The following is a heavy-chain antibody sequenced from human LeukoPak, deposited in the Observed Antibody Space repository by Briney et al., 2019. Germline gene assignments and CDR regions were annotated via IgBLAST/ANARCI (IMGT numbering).Heavy chain of an antibody. CDR3: AKGWGDSQYYCYYYMDV. D-gene: IGHD2-21*02. Sequence: GGSLRLSCAASGFTFDDYTMHWVRQAPGKGLEWVSLISWDGGSTYYADSVKGRFTISRDNSKNSLYLQMNSLRTEDTALYYCAKGWGDSQYYCYYYMDVWGKGTTVTVSS. CDR1: GFTFDDYT. CDR2: ISWDGGST. V-gene: IGHV3-43*01. J-gene: IGHJ6*03.